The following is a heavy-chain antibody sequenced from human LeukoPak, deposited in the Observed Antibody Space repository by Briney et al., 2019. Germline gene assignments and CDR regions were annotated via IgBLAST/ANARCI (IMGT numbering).Heavy chain of an antibody. Sequence: PSETLSLTCTVSGYSISNGYYWGWIRQPPGKGLEWIGSIYHSGSTYYNPSLKSRVTISVDTSKNQFSLKLSSVTAADTAVYYCARDREWELPRAFDIWGQGTMVTVSS. J-gene: IGHJ3*02. D-gene: IGHD1-26*01. V-gene: IGHV4-38-2*02. CDR1: GYSISNGYY. CDR2: IYHSGST. CDR3: ARDREWELPRAFDI.